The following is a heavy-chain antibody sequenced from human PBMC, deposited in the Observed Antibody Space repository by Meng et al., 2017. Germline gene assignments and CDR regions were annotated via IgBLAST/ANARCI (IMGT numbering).Heavy chain of an antibody. CDR3: LDEAPRSDY. V-gene: IGHV3-74*02. CDR1: GFTCSHAW. Sequence: VLLVQLGGGLVKVGGSLGFSCAGSGFTCSHAWMSWVRQAPGKALEWVSRISGDGIITNYADSVKGRFTIYRDNAKNTPYLQMNSLRPEDTAVYYCLDEAPRSDYWGQGSLVTVSS. CDR2: ISGDGIIT. J-gene: IGHJ4*02. D-gene: IGHD1-1*01.